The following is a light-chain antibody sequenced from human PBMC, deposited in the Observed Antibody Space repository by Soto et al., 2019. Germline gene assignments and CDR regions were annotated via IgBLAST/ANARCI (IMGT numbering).Light chain of an antibody. CDR1: QSISGW. J-gene: IGKJ5*01. CDR2: DVS. Sequence: DIQMTQSPSTLSASVGDRVTITCRASQSISGWLAWYQQRPGKAPNLLIFDVSSLESGVPSRFSGSGYGTEFTLTISSLRPDDFATYYCQHYDSYPITFGQGTRLEIK. V-gene: IGKV1-5*01. CDR3: QHYDSYPIT.